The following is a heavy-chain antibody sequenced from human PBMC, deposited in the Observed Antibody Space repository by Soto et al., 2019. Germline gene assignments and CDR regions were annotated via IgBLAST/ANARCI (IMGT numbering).Heavy chain of an antibody. CDR1: GFTFSSYG. CDR3: ARGSGSSYYYYGMDV. D-gene: IGHD1-26*01. Sequence: GGSLRLSCAASGFTFSSYGMRWVRQAPGKGLEWVAVISYDGSNKYYADSVKGRFTISRDNSKNTLYLQMNSLRAEDTAAYYCARGSGSSYYYYGMDVWGQGTTVTVSS. V-gene: IGHV3-30*03. CDR2: ISYDGSNK. J-gene: IGHJ6*02.